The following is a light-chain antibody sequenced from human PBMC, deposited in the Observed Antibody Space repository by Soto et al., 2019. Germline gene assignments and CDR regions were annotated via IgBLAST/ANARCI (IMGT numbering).Light chain of an antibody. CDR1: SSNIGSFT. Sequence: QSVLTQPTSASGTPGQRVTISCSGSSSNIGSFTVDWYQQLPGTAPKLLIYSNDQRPSGVPDRFSGSKSATSASLAISGLQSEDEADYHCASWDDSLNAAVFGGGTKLTVL. CDR3: ASWDDSLNAAV. J-gene: IGLJ2*01. V-gene: IGLV1-44*01. CDR2: SND.